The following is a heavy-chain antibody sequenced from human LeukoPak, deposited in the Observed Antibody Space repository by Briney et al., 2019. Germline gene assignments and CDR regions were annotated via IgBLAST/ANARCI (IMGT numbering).Heavy chain of an antibody. CDR1: GYTFTSYY. J-gene: IGHJ4*02. D-gene: IGHD3-22*01. V-gene: IGHV1-46*01. CDR3: ARAGPRSDSSGYYYDYDY. CDR2: INPSGGST. Sequence: ASVKVSCKASGYTFTSYYMHWVRQAPGQGLEWMGIINPSGGSTSYAQKFQGRVTMTRDTSTSTVYMALSSLRSEDTAVYYCARAGPRSDSSGYYYDYDYWGQGTLVTVSS.